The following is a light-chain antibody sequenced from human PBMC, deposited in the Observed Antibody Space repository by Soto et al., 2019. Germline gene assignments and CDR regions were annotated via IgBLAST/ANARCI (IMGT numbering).Light chain of an antibody. V-gene: IGLV2-14*01. CDR3: SSYTSSSTYYV. CDR2: DVS. J-gene: IGLJ1*01. Sequence: QSALAQPASVSGSPGQSITSSCTGTSSDGGGYNYVSWYQQHPGKAPKLMIYDVSNRPSGVSNRFSGSTSGNTASLTLPGLQAEYEADYYGSSYTSSSTYYVCGTGTRVTAL. CDR1: SSDGGGYNY.